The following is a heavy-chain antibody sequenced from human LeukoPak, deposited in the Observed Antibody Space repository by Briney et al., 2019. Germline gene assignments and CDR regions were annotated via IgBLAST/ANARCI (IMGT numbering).Heavy chain of an antibody. V-gene: IGHV3-7*01. D-gene: IGHD3-3*01. CDR2: IKQDGSEK. J-gene: IGHJ5*02. CDR3: AASRAHYDFWSGYSDWFDP. CDR1: GFTFSSYW. Sequence: GGSLRLSCAASGFTFSSYWMSWVRQAPGKGLEWVANIKQDGSEKYYVDSVKGRFTISRDNAKNSLYLQMNSLRAEDTAVYYCAASRAHYDFWSGYSDWFDPWGQGTLSPSPQ.